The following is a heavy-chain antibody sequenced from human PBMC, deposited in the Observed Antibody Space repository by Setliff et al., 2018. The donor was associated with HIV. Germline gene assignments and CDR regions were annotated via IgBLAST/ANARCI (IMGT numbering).Heavy chain of an antibody. CDR1: GFSFSNYH. CDR2: IGKTGTK. D-gene: IGHD3-10*01. CDR3: ASVLRYYGSGSYPFGY. V-gene: IGHV3-48*01. J-gene: IGHJ4*02. Sequence: PGGSLRLSCAASGFSFSNYHMHWVRQAPGRGLEWVSFIGKTGTKYYTDSVKGRFTISRDNAKNSLYLQMNSLRAEGTAVYYCASVLRYYGSGSYPFGYWGQGTLVTVSS.